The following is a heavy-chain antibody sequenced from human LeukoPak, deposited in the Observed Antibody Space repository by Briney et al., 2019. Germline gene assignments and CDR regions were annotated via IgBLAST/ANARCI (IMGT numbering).Heavy chain of an antibody. V-gene: IGHV3-74*01. CDR1: GFTFSSYW. J-gene: IGHJ4*02. CDR3: RLTGTTGQYGFDY. CDR2: INSDGSST. Sequence: PGGSLRLSCAASGFTFSSYWMHWVRQAPGKGLVLVSRINSDGSSTSYADSVKGRFTISRDNAKNTLYLQMNSLRAEDTAVYYCRLTGTTGQYGFDYWGQGTLVTVSS. D-gene: IGHD1-7*01.